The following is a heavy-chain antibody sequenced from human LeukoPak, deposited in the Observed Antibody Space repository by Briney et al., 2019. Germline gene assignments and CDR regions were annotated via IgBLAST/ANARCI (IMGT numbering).Heavy chain of an antibody. Sequence: PSQTLSLTCTVSGGSIRSDGYSWSWIRQPPGKGLEWIGYIFYTGNTHYNPSLQSRVTFSVDTSKNQFSLKLSSVTAADTAVYFCATVVVVAATNYYYYATDVWGQGTTVTVSS. CDR3: ATVVVVAATNYYYYATDV. J-gene: IGHJ6*02. V-gene: IGHV4-30-4*01. D-gene: IGHD2-15*01. CDR2: IFYTGNT. CDR1: GGSIRSDGYS.